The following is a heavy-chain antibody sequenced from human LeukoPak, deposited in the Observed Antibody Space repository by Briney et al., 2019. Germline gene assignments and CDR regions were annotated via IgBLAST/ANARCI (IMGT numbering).Heavy chain of an antibody. CDR1: EFTFSNYK. CDR3: VRLLGYEGLRFDP. V-gene: IGHV3-21*01. D-gene: IGHD5-12*01. J-gene: IGHJ5*02. CDR2: ISSSSIYI. Sequence: PGGSLRLSCAASEFTFSNYKMNWVRQAPGKGLEWVSSISSSSIYIYYADSVKGRFTISRDNAKNSLYLQMNSLRAEDTAVYYCVRLLGYEGLRFDPWGQGTLVTVSS.